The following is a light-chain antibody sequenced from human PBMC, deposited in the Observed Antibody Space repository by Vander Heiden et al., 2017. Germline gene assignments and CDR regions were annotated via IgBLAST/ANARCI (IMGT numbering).Light chain of an antibody. CDR1: QSLSNNY. V-gene: IGKV3-20*01. J-gene: IGKJ3*01. Sequence: EIVLTQSPGTLSLSPGERATLSCRASQSLSNNYLAWYQRKPGQAPRLLMYGASSRATGTPDRFSGSGSGTDFTLTISRLEPEDFAVYSCQRYGSSSHFTFGHGTKVDVK. CDR2: GAS. CDR3: QRYGSSSHFT.